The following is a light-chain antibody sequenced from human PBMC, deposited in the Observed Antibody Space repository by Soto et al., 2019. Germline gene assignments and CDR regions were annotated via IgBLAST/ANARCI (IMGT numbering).Light chain of an antibody. Sequence: SSELTQPPSVSVSPGQTASITCSGDKLGDTYTCWYQQKPGQSPVLVIYQDGKRPSGIPERFSGSSSGNTATLTISGTQAMDEADYYCQAWHSTTPVIFGGGTQLT. CDR3: QAWHSTTPVI. V-gene: IGLV3-1*01. J-gene: IGLJ2*01. CDR1: KLGDTY. CDR2: QDG.